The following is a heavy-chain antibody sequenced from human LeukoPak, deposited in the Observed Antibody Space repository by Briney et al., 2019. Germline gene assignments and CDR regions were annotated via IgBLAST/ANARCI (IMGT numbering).Heavy chain of an antibody. Sequence: GGSLRLSCAASGFTFSSFEMNRVRQAPGKGLEWVSYISSNGATIYYADSVKGRFTISRDNAKNSLYLQMNSLRAEDTAVYYCARDGRHYCSGGSCYSPYWYFDLWGRGTLVTVSS. CDR2: ISSNGATI. J-gene: IGHJ2*01. CDR3: ARDGRHYCSGGSCYSPYWYFDL. CDR1: GFTFSSFE. D-gene: IGHD2-15*01. V-gene: IGHV3-48*03.